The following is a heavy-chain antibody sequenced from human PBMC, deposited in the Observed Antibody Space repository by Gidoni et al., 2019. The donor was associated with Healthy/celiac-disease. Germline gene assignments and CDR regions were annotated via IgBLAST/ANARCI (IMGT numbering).Heavy chain of an antibody. J-gene: IGHJ3*02. CDR2: ISSSSSTI. CDR1: AFTFSSYS. D-gene: IGHD6-19*01. V-gene: IGHV3-48*01. CDR3: ARDHASGSGSGAFDI. Sequence: EVQLVESGGGLVQPGGSLRLSCAASAFTFSSYSMNWVRQAPGKGLEWVSYISSSSSTIYYANSVKGRFTISRDNAKNSLYLQMNSLRAEDTAVYYCARDHASGSGSGAFDIWGQGTMVTVSS.